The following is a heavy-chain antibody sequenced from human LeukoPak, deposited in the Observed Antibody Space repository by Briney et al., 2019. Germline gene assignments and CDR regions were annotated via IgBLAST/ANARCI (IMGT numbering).Heavy chain of an antibody. V-gene: IGHV5-51*01. CDR3: AKLGAYTSSWYGSVDY. Sequence: GESLKISCKGSGYSFTTYWIGWVRQMPGKGLEWMGIIYPSDSDARYSPSFQGQVTISVDMSISTAYLQWSSLKASDTAMYYCAKLGAYTSSWYGSVDYWGQGTLVTVSS. D-gene: IGHD6-13*01. J-gene: IGHJ4*02. CDR1: GYSFTTYW. CDR2: IYPSDSDA.